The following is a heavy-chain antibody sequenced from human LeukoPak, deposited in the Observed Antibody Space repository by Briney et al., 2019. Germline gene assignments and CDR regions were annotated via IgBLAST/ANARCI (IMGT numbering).Heavy chain of an antibody. D-gene: IGHD3-22*01. Sequence: GGSLRLSCAACGFTFSSYDMHWVRQATGKGLEWVSAIGTAGDTYYPGSVKGQFTISRENAKNSLYLQMNSLRAEDTALYYCARVTYYYDSSGYYRLDYYYMDVWGKGTTVTVSS. CDR3: ARVTYYYDSSGYYRLDYYYMDV. CDR2: IGTAGDT. J-gene: IGHJ6*03. CDR1: GFTFSSYD. V-gene: IGHV3-13*03.